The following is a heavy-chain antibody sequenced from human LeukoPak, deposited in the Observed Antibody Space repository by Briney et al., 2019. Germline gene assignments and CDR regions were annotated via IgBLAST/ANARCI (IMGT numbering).Heavy chain of an antibody. CDR1: GYTFTGYN. CDR3: AREEVGGSFDY. D-gene: IGHD3-16*01. J-gene: IGHJ4*02. Sequence: ASVKVSCKASGYTFTGYNMHWVRQAPGQGLEWMGIIKPGGGSTNYAQKFQGRFTMTRDTSTSTVYMELSSVRSEDTAVYYCAREEVGGSFDYWGQGTLVTVSS. V-gene: IGHV1-46*01. CDR2: IKPGGGST.